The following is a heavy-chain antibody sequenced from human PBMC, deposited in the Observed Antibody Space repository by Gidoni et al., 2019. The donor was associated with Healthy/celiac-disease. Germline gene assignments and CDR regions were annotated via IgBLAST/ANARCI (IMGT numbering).Heavy chain of an antibody. CDR3: AREVGPSSGWYNPIDY. CDR1: GFTFSSYE. J-gene: IGHJ4*02. V-gene: IGHV3-48*03. CDR2: ISSSGSTI. D-gene: IGHD6-19*01. Sequence: EVQLVESGGGLVQPGGSLRLSCAASGFTFSSYEMNWVRQAPGKGLEWVSYISSSGSTIYYADSVKGRFTISRDNAKNSLYLQMNSLRAEDTAVYYCAREVGPSSGWYNPIDYWGQGTLVTVSS.